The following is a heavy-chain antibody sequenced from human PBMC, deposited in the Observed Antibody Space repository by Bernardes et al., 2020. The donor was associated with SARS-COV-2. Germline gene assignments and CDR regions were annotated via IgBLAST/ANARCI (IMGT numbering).Heavy chain of an antibody. CDR2: VYNSGGT. CDR1: GGSLRNYI. CDR3: ARRGYYYDTSGYSPFDY. Sequence: SEPLSLTCTVSGGSLRNYIWSWIRQPPGKGLEWIGYVYNSGGTNYNPSLKSRVTISIDTSKNQFSLKLTSVTAADTALYFCARRGYYYDTSGYSPFDYWGQGTLVTVSS. V-gene: IGHV4-59*01. J-gene: IGHJ4*02. D-gene: IGHD3-22*01.